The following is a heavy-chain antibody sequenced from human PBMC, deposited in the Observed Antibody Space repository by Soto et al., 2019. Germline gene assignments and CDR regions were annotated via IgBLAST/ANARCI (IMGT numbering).Heavy chain of an antibody. V-gene: IGHV4-34*01. CDR1: GGSFSGYY. CDR3: AREGAASHSYYYGTDV. Sequence: QVQLQQWGAGLLKPSETLSLTCAVYGGSFSGYYWSWIRQPPGKGLEWIGEINHSGSTNYNPSLKSRVTISVDTSKNQFSLKLNSMTSADTAVYYCAREGAASHSYYYGTDVWGQGTTVTVSS. D-gene: IGHD3-16*01. J-gene: IGHJ6*02. CDR2: INHSGST.